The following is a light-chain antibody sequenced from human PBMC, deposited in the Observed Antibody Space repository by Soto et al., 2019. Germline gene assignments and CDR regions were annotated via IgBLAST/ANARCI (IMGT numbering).Light chain of an antibody. CDR1: QSISTY. CDR3: QQSSRNPRT. CDR2: AAS. Sequence: DIQMTQSPSFLSASVGDRVTITCRASQSISTYLNWYQQKPGKAPKLLIYAASSLQSGVPSRFSGSGSGTDVTLTISSLQPEELSTYYCQQSSRNPRTFGQGTKVEIK. V-gene: IGKV1-39*01. J-gene: IGKJ2*01.